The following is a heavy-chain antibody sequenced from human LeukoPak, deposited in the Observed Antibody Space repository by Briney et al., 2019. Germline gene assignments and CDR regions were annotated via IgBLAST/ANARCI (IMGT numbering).Heavy chain of an antibody. CDR2: IIPIFGTA. J-gene: IGHJ5*02. CDR1: GGTFSSYA. Sequence: SVKVSCKASGGTFSSYAISWVRQAPGQGPEWMGGIIPIFGTANYAQKFQGRVTITADESTSTAYMELSSLRSEDTAVYYCAREMAYYDSSGYYYAGWFDPWGQGTLVTVSS. V-gene: IGHV1-69*13. D-gene: IGHD3-22*01. CDR3: AREMAYYDSSGYYYAGWFDP.